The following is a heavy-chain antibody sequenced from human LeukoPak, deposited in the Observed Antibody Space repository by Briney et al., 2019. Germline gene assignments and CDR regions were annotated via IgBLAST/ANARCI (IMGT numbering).Heavy chain of an antibody. V-gene: IGHV1-69*13. D-gene: IGHD3-3*01. CDR2: IIPIFGTA. J-gene: IGHJ4*02. CDR3: AIRITIFGVVIRDYFDY. CDR1: GYTFTSYG. Sequence: GASVKVSCKSSGYTFTSYGISWVRQAPGQGLEWMGGIIPIFGTANYAQKFQGRVTITADESTSTAYTELSSLRSKDTAVYYCAIRITIFGVVIRDYFDYWGQGTLVTVSS.